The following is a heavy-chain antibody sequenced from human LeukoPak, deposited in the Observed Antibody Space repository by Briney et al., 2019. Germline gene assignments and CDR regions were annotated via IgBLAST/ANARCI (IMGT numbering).Heavy chain of an antibody. V-gene: IGHV3-30*02. CDR2: IAHHGSNK. Sequence: PGGSLRLSCAASGFTFSSYAMHWVRQGPGKGLEWVAYIAHHGSNKYYADSVKGRFTISRDNSRRTLYLQMNNLGADDTAVYYCAKDGSWSCTDWGQGALVTVSS. D-gene: IGHD2-8*02. CDR3: AKDGSWSCTD. CDR1: GFTFSSYA. J-gene: IGHJ4*02.